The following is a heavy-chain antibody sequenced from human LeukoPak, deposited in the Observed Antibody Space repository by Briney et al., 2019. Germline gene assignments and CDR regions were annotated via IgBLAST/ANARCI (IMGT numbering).Heavy chain of an antibody. V-gene: IGHV4-31*03. J-gene: IGHJ3*02. CDR3: ARGGYSYGYFGASDI. CDR2: IYYSGST. D-gene: IGHD5-18*01. Sequence: SETLSLTCTVSGGSISSGGYYWSWIRQHPGKGLEWIGYIYYSGSTYYNPSLKSRVTISVDTSKNQFSLKLSSVTAADTAVYYCARGGYSYGYFGASDIWGQGTMVTVSS. CDR1: GGSISSGGYY.